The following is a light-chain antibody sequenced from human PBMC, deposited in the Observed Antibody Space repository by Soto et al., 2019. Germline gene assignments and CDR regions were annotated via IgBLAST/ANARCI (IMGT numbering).Light chain of an antibody. J-gene: IGKJ4*01. CDR2: WAS. Sequence: DIVMTQSPDSLAVSLGERATINCKSSQSVLYSSNNKNYLAWYQQKPRQPPKLLIYWASTRESGVPDGFSGSGSGTDFTLTISSLQAEDVAVYYCQQYYTNALTFGGGTKVGVK. V-gene: IGKV4-1*01. CDR1: QSVLYSSNNKNY. CDR3: QQYYTNALT.